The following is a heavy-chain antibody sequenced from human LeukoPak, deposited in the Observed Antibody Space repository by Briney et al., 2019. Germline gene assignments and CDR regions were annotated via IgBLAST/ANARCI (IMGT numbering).Heavy chain of an antibody. CDR1: GFTFSDYY. D-gene: IGHD3-10*01. CDR3: ARDSRGAFDI. J-gene: IGHJ3*02. V-gene: IGHV3-11*01. Sequence: GGSLRLSCAASGFTFSDYYINWIRQAPGKGLEWISYISSDGSTIYSAASLKGRFTISRDNAKHSLYLQMNSLRAEDTAVYYCARDSRGAFDIWGQGTMVTLSS. CDR2: ISSDGSTI.